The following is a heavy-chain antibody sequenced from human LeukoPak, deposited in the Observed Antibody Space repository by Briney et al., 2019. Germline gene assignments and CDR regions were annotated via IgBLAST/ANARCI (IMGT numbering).Heavy chain of an antibody. CDR1: GFTFSSYA. Sequence: GGSLRLSCAASGFTFSSYAISWVRQAPGKGLEWVSVISASGGSTHYADSVKGRFTISRDNSKNTLYLQMNSLGAEDTAVYYCAKDLVGATLRLDFDYWGQGTLVTVSS. J-gene: IGHJ4*02. CDR2: ISASGGST. V-gene: IGHV3-23*01. CDR3: AKDLVGATLRLDFDY. D-gene: IGHD1-26*01.